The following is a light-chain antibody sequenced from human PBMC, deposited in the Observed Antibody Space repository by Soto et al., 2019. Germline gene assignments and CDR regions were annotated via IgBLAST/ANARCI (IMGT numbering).Light chain of an antibody. V-gene: IGLV2-14*01. Sequence: HSALTQPASVSGSPGQSISISCTGTSSDVGVYDYVSWYQLHPGKAPKLMVFEVNNRPSGVSYRFSGSKSGNTASLTISGLQAEDEADYFCSSYSISTAYLFGPGTKVTV. CDR1: SSDVGVYDY. CDR3: SSYSISTAYL. J-gene: IGLJ1*01. CDR2: EVN.